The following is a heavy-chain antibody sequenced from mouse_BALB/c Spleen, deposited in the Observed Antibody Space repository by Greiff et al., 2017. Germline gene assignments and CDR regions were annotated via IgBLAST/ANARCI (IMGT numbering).Heavy chain of an antibody. V-gene: IGHV3-8*02. Sequence: EVQLQESGPSLVKPSQTLSLTCSVTGDSITSGYWNWIRKFPGNKLEYMGYISYSGSTYYNPSLKSRISITRDTSKNQYYLQLNSVTTEDTATYYCARYGYDYDWYFDVWGAGTTVTVSS. CDR3: ARYGYDYDWYFDV. CDR1: GDSITSGY. D-gene: IGHD2-4*01. J-gene: IGHJ1*01. CDR2: ISYSGST.